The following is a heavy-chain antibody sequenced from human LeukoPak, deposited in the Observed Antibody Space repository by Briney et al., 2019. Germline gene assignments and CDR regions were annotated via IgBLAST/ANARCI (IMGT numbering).Heavy chain of an antibody. CDR2: TRNKAHSYTT. D-gene: IGHD2-15*01. J-gene: IGHJ6*02. CDR1: GVSISSGGYY. CDR3: ARDQYCSGGTCPYGMDV. Sequence: LSLTCTVSGVSISSGGYYWSWVRQAPGKGLEWVGRTRNKAHSYTTEYAASVKGRFTISRDDSKNSLYLQMNSLKTEDTAVYYCARDQYCSGGTCPYGMDVWGQGTTVTVSS. V-gene: IGHV3-72*01.